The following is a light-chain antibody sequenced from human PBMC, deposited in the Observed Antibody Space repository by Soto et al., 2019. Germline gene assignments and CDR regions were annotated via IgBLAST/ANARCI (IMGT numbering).Light chain of an antibody. CDR3: SSYSGTNYHYV. CDR1: SSDVGGYNY. J-gene: IGLJ1*01. Sequence: QSVLTQPPSASGSFGQSVTISCTGTSSDVGGYNYVSWYQQQPGKAPKLMIYEVSERPSGVPDRFSGSKSGNTASLTVSGLQADDEADYYCSSYSGTNYHYVFGTGIKVTVL. V-gene: IGLV2-8*01. CDR2: EVS.